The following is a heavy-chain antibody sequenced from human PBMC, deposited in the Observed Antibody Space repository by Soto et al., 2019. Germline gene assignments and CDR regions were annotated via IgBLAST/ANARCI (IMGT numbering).Heavy chain of an antibody. D-gene: IGHD7-27*01. CDR1: GFTFSSYA. V-gene: IGHV3-30*04. CDR2: ISYDGSNK. CDR3: ARDGNWGPTFVDY. Sequence: GGSLRLSCAASGFTFSSYAMHWVRQAPGKGLEWVAVISYDGSNKYYADSVKGRFTISRDNSKNTLYLQMNSLRAEDTAVYYCARDGNWGPTFVDYWGQGTLVTVSS. J-gene: IGHJ4*02.